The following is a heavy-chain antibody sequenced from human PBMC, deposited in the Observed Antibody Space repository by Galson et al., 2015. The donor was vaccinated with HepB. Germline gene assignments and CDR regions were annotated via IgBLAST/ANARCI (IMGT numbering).Heavy chain of an antibody. J-gene: IGHJ3*02. CDR1: GDSVSSNSAA. V-gene: IGHV6-1*01. D-gene: IGHD1-26*01. CDR2: TYYRSKWYN. Sequence: CAISGDSVSSNSAAWNWIRQSPSRGLEWLGRTYYRSKWYNDYAVSVKSRITINPDTSKNQFSLQLNSVTPEDTAVYYCAREMDATTSDHDAFDIWGQGTMVTVSS. CDR3: AREMDATTSDHDAFDI.